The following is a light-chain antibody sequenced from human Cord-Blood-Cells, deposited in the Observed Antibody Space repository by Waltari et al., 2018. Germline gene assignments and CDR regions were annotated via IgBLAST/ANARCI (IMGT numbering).Light chain of an antibody. CDR3: QQRSNWPIT. CDR1: QSVSSY. J-gene: IGKJ5*01. Sequence: VLTQSPATLSLSPGERATLSCRASQSVSSYLAWYQQKPGQAPRLLIYDASNRATGIPARFSGSGSGTDFTLTISSLEPEDFAVYYCQQRSNWPITFGQGTRLEIK. V-gene: IGKV3-11*01. CDR2: DAS.